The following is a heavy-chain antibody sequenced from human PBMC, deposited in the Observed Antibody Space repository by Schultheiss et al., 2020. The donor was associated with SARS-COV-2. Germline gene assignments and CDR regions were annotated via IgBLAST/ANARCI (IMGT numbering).Heavy chain of an antibody. CDR3: AKDLGIGYSYAVCFDY. D-gene: IGHD5-18*01. V-gene: IGHV3-23*01. CDR1: GFTFSSYD. Sequence: GGSLRLSCAASGFTFSSYDMHWVRQATGKGLEWVSAISGSGGTTYYADSVKGRFTISRDNAKNTLYLQMNSLRAEDTAVYYCAKDLGIGYSYAVCFDYWGQGTLVTVSS. CDR2: ISGSGGTT. J-gene: IGHJ4*02.